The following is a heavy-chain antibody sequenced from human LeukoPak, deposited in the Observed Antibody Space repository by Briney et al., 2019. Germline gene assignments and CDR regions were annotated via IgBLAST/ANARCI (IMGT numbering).Heavy chain of an antibody. CDR2: ITSSSRYI. Sequence: PGGSLTLSCAASGFTFSSYSMNWLRQAPGKGLEWVASITSSSRYIYYADSVKGRFTISRDNAKNSLYLQMNSLRAEDTAVYYCARVGIITMVRGAYENYYYYYMDVWGKGTTVTISS. V-gene: IGHV3-21*04. CDR3: ARVGIITMVRGAYENYYYYYMDV. D-gene: IGHD3-10*01. J-gene: IGHJ6*03. CDR1: GFTFSSYS.